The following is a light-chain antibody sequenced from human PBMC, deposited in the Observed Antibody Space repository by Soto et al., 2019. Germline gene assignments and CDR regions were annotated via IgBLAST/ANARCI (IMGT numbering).Light chain of an antibody. CDR2: GNS. J-gene: IGLJ1*01. CDR1: SSNIGAGYD. Sequence: QSVLTQPPSVSGAPGQRVTISCTGSSSNIGAGYDVHWYQQLPGTAPKLLIYGNSNRPSGVPDRFSGSKSGTSASLAITGLQAEDEADYYGQSYDSSLSVSYVFGTGTKLTVL. CDR3: QSYDSSLSVSYV. V-gene: IGLV1-40*01.